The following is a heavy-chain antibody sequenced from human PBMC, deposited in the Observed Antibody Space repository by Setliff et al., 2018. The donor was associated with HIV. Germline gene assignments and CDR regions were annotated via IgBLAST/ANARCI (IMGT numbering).Heavy chain of an antibody. D-gene: IGHD3-10*01. V-gene: IGHV1-69*04. CDR3: ARDGWDYYGSGTYPPLYYFDS. CDR2: IIPMFGIA. CDR1: GGTFKTYA. J-gene: IGHJ4*01. Sequence: GASVKVSCKASGGTFKTYAITWVRQAPGQGLEWMGRIIPMFGIANNAPKFQGRVTITADKSTRTAYMELSSLRSEDTAVYYCARDGWDYYGSGTYPPLYYFDSWGQGTLVTVSS.